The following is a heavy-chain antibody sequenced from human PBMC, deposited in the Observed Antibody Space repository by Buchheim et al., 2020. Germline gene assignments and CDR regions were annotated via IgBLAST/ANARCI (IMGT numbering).Heavy chain of an antibody. Sequence: QVQLQESGPGLVKPSEILSLTCTVSGASISSYYWSWIRQAPGKGLEWIGYIYNSGSTNYNPSLKSRVTISVDTSKNQFSLKLSSVTAADTAVYYCARQKRFATIAGYYYGMDVWGQGTT. CDR1: GASISSYY. D-gene: IGHD2-21*01. CDR2: IYNSGST. CDR3: ARQKRFATIAGYYYGMDV. V-gene: IGHV4-59*01. J-gene: IGHJ6*02.